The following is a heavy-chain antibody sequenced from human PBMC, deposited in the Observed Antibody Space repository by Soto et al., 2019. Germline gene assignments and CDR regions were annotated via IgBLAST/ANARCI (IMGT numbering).Heavy chain of an antibody. J-gene: IGHJ5*02. CDR1: GGSIGSYY. CDR2: IYYNGNT. V-gene: IGHV4-59*01. Sequence: PSATLSLTCSASGGSIGSYYWSWIRQPPGKGLEWIGYIYYNGNTNYIPSLKSRVTISVDTSKNQFSLNLRSVTAADTAVYFCARNNWNDVFWFDPWGQGTLVTVSS. D-gene: IGHD1-20*01. CDR3: ARNNWNDVFWFDP.